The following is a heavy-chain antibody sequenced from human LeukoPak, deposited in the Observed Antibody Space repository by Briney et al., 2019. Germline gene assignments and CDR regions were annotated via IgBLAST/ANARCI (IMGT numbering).Heavy chain of an antibody. CDR1: GFTSSGDW. CDR3: VREHPRIGGQTDASDI. V-gene: IGHV3-74*01. J-gene: IGHJ3*02. Sequence: QSAGSLRLSCAVSGFTSSGDWMHWVRHAPGKGLVRVSRSKNDGSSTSYADSVKGRFTISRDNATNTLYPQMTSLRAEDTAVYYCVREHPRIGGQTDASDIWGQGTMVSVS. D-gene: IGHD3-16*01. CDR2: SKNDGSST.